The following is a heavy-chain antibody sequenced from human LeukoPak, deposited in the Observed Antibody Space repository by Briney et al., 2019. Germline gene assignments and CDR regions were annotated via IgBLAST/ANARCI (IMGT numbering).Heavy chain of an antibody. Sequence: SETLSLTCAVYGGSFSGYYWGWIRQPPGKGLEWIASIYYSGNTYYNPSLKSRVTISVDTSKNQFSLKLSSVTAADTAVYYCARHRYSVRAFDIWGQGTMVTVSS. CDR3: ARHRYSVRAFDI. CDR1: GGSFSGYY. V-gene: IGHV4-34*01. CDR2: IYYSGNT. J-gene: IGHJ3*02. D-gene: IGHD5-12*01.